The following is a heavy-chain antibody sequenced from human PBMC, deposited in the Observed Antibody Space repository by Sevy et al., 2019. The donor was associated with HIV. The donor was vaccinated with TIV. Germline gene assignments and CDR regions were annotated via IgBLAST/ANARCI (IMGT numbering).Heavy chain of an antibody. CDR1: GFTFGIYY. Sequence: GGSLRLSCAASGFTFGIYYMTWARQAPGKGLEWVANIKSDGSDKYYVDSVKGRFTISRDNAKNSLNLQMNSLTAEDTAVYYCARYGGYIDHWGHGTLVTVSS. V-gene: IGHV3-7*01. CDR3: ARYGGYIDH. D-gene: IGHD2-15*01. CDR2: IKSDGSDK. J-gene: IGHJ4*01.